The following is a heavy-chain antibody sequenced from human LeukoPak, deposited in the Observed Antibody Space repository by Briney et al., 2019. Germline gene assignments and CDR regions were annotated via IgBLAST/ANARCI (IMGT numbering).Heavy chain of an antibody. CDR1: GYTLTELS. J-gene: IGHJ4*02. V-gene: IGHV1-24*01. Sequence: ASVKVSCKVSGYTLTELSMHWVRQAPGKGLEWMGGFDPEDGETIYAQKFQGRVTMTEDTSTDTAYMELSSLRSEDTAAYYCATVTGRMGATDFDYWGQGTLVTVSS. D-gene: IGHD1-26*01. CDR3: ATVTGRMGATDFDY. CDR2: FDPEDGET.